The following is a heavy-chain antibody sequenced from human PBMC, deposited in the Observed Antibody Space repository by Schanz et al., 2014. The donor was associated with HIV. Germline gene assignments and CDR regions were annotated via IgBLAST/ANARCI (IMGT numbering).Heavy chain of an antibody. CDR3: ARDLVDSSTWYDAFDI. J-gene: IGHJ3*02. CDR2: INPNSGGT. Sequence: QVHLVQSGAEVKKPGASVKVSCKASGYTFTSYDINWVRQATGQGLEWMGWINPNSGGTNSAQKFQGRVTMSMDTSISTAYMEVRSLRSDDTALYFCARDLVDSSTWYDAFDIWGQGTKVTVSS. D-gene: IGHD6-13*01. V-gene: IGHV1-2*02. CDR1: GYTFTSYD.